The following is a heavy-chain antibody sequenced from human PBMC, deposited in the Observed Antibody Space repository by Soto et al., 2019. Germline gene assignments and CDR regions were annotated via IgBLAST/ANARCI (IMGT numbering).Heavy chain of an antibody. Sequence: SETLSLTCTVSGGSISNGFYYWSLIRQLPGKGLEWIGNIYYIGTTSYNPSLKSRATISIDTSKNQFSLKLRSVTAADTAVYYCSRVHVMVVAGSTFHSWRHGTRVTV. CDR1: GGSISNGFYY. CDR2: IYYIGTT. D-gene: IGHD6-19*01. J-gene: IGHJ5*01. CDR3: SRVHVMVVAGSTFHS. V-gene: IGHV4-31*03.